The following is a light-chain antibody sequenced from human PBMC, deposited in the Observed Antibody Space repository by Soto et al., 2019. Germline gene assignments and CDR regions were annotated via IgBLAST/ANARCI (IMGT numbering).Light chain of an antibody. CDR1: QSVSSN. CDR2: GAS. V-gene: IGKV3-15*01. CDR3: QQYNNWPLWT. Sequence: EIVMTQSPATLSVSPGERATLSCSASQSVSSNLAWYQQKPGQAPRLLIYGASTRATGIPARFSGSGSGTEFTLTISGLQSEDFAVYYCQQYNNWPLWTFGQGTKVDI. J-gene: IGKJ1*01.